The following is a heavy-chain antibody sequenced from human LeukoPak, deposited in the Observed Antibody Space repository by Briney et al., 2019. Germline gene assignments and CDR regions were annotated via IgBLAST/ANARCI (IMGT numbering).Heavy chain of an antibody. J-gene: IGHJ6*03. CDR2: ISAYNGNT. CDR1: GYTFTSYG. V-gene: IGHV1-18*01. Sequence: EASVKVSCKASGYTFTSYGISWVRQAPGQGLEWMGWISAYNGNTNYAQKLQGRVTMTTDTSTSTAYMELRSLRSDDTAVYYCARSDFWSGYYVGPHYYYYMDVWGKGTTVTVSS. CDR3: ARSDFWSGYYVGPHYYYYMDV. D-gene: IGHD3-3*01.